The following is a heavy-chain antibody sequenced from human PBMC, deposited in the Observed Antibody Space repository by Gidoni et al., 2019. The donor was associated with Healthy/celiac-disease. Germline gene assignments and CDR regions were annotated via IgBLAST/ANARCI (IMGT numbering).Heavy chain of an antibody. CDR1: GFPFSSYA. V-gene: IGHV3-23*01. Sequence: EVQLLESGGGLVQPGGSLRLSCAASGFPFSSYAMSWVRQAPGKGLEWVSAISGSGGSTYYADSVKGRFTISRDNSKNTLYLQMNSLRAEDTAVYYCAKEIRRYDILTGYFDYWGQGTLVTVSS. CDR3: AKEIRRYDILTGYFDY. J-gene: IGHJ4*02. D-gene: IGHD3-9*01. CDR2: ISGSGGST.